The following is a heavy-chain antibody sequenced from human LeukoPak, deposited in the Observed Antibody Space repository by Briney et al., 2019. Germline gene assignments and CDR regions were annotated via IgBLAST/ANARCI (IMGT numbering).Heavy chain of an antibody. Sequence: EASVTVSCKASGYTLTSYGISWVRQAPGQGLEWMGWISAYNGHTNYAQKLQGRVTMTTDTSTSTAYMELRSLRSDDTAVYYCARDRYGDSTLDYWGQGTLVTVSS. V-gene: IGHV1-18*01. CDR3: ARDRYGDSTLDY. CDR1: GYTLTSYG. J-gene: IGHJ4*02. CDR2: ISAYNGHT. D-gene: IGHD4-17*01.